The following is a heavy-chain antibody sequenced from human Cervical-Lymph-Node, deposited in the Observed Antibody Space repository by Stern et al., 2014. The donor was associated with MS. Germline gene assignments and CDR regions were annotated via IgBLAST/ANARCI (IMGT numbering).Heavy chain of an antibody. CDR3: ARPAAARYFDY. J-gene: IGHJ4*02. V-gene: IGHV3-30-3*01. Sequence: VQLEESGGGVVQPGRSLRLSCAASGFTFGSHTMHWVRQAPGKGLDWVAIISYDGSSHHYADSVKGRFTISRDNSNNTLYLQMNSLRAEDTAMYYCARPAAARYFDYWGQGTQVTVSS. CDR2: ISYDGSSH. D-gene: IGHD6-25*01. CDR1: GFTFGSHT.